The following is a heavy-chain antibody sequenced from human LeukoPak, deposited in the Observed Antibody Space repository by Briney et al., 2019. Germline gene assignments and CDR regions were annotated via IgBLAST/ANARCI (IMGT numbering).Heavy chain of an antibody. J-gene: IGHJ3*02. Sequence: GGSLRLSCAASGFTFRSYAMSWVRQAPGKGLEWVSGISGSSGSTYYADSVKGRFTISRDNSKNTLYLQMNSLRAEDTALYYCARDRDGDNAFDIWGQGTMVTVSS. CDR2: ISGSSGST. CDR1: GFTFRSYA. D-gene: IGHD4-17*01. V-gene: IGHV3-23*01. CDR3: ARDRDGDNAFDI.